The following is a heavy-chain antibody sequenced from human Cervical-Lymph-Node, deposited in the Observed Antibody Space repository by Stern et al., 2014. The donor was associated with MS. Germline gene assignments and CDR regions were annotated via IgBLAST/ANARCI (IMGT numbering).Heavy chain of an antibody. CDR1: GGSFGAPY. V-gene: IGHV4-34*01. CDR2: IDQSGGT. D-gene: IGHD2-21*01. CDR3: ARARTVKAVVILTTTYYYYGLDV. J-gene: IGHJ6*02. Sequence: QVQLQQWGAGLLKPSETLSLTCAVYGGSFGAPYWSWIRQSPGKGLEWIGEIDQSGGTKYNPSLQSRATVSLDTSKNQFSLKLSSVTAADTAVYFCARARTVKAVVILTTTYYYYGLDVWGQGTTVTVSS.